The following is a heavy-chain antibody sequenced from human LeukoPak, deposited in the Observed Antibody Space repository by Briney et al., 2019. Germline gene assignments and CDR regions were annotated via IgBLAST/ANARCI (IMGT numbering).Heavy chain of an antibody. Sequence: GSLRLSCAASGFTFSNYGMNWVRQPPGKGLEWIGEIYHSGSTNYNPSLKSRVTISVDKSKNEFFLKLTSVTAADTAVYLCARGGSGSYVVDPWGQGTLVIVSS. CDR3: ARGGSGSYVVDP. V-gene: IGHV4-4*01. J-gene: IGHJ5*02. D-gene: IGHD3-10*01. CDR1: GFTFSNYGM. CDR2: IYHSGST.